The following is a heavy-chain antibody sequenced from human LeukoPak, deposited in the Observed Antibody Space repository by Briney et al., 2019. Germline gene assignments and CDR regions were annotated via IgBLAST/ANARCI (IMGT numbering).Heavy chain of an antibody. CDR2: IYSGGST. D-gene: IGHD5-12*01. Sequence: GGSLRLSCAASGFTVSSNYMSWVRQAPGKGLEWVSVIYSGGSTYYADSVKGRFTISRDNSKNTLYLQMNSLRAEDTAVYYCARARGGYSGYRAGNYFDYWGQGTLVTVSS. CDR1: GFTVSSNY. CDR3: ARARGGYSGYRAGNYFDY. J-gene: IGHJ4*02. V-gene: IGHV3-53*01.